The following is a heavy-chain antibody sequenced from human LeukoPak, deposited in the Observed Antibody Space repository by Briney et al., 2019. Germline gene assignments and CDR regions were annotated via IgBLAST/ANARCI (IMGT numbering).Heavy chain of an antibody. CDR1: GFTFSSYW. D-gene: IGHD3-10*01. CDR2: IKQDGSEK. Sequence: GGSLRLSCAASGFTFSSYWMSWVRQAPGKGLEWVANIKQDGSEKYYVDSVKGRFTISRDNAKNSLYLQMNSLRAEDTAVYYCARDSSGVLGENDDPPQWYWGQGTLVTVSS. CDR3: ARDSSGVLGENDDPPQWY. J-gene: IGHJ4*02. V-gene: IGHV3-7*01.